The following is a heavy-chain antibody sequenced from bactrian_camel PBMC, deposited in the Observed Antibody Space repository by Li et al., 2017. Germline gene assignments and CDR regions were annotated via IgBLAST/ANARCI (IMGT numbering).Heavy chain of an antibody. CDR1: GFTFDDYA. V-gene: IGHV3-1*01. Sequence: VQLVESGGGLVQPGGSLRLSCAASGFTFDDYAMGWIRQASGKGLEWVSSITWSGDYTNYADSVKGRFTISKDNAKNTVYLQMNSLKVEDTAMYYCATRRYCTSMSPAAFGYWGQGTQVTVS. D-gene: IGHD1*01. CDR2: ITWSGDYT. J-gene: IGHJ6*01. CDR3: ATRRYCTSMSPAAFGY.